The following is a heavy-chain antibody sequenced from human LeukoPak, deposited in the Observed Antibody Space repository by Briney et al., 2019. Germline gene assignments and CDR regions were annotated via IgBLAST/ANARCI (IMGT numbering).Heavy chain of an antibody. D-gene: IGHD5-18*01. CDR3: AGGGSYGPFDP. CDR2: IYHSGST. J-gene: IGHJ5*02. V-gene: IGHV4-59*01. Sequence: SETLSLTCTVSGDSISTYYWSWIRQPPGKGLEWIGYIYHSGSTNYNPSLKSRVSISVDTSKNQFSLKLSSVTAADTAIYYCAGGGSYGPFDPWGQGTLVTVSS. CDR1: GDSISTYY.